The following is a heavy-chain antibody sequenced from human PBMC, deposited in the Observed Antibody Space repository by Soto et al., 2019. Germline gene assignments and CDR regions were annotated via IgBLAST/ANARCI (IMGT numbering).Heavy chain of an antibody. Sequence: QVQLQQWGAGLLKPSETLSLTCTVNGGSLTGYYWSWIRQPPGKGLERIGEVKDGGSTNYSPSLRGRVSISADTPKNHFSLRLNSVTAADTAVYFCARGQEGIVATHWDQGALVTVSS. V-gene: IGHV4-34*01. D-gene: IGHD5-12*01. J-gene: IGHJ4*02. CDR1: GGSLTGYY. CDR2: VKDGGST. CDR3: ARGQEGIVATH.